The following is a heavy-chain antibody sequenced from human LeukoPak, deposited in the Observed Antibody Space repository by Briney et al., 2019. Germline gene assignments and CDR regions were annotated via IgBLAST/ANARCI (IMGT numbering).Heavy chain of an antibody. J-gene: IGHJ6*04. CDR3: AKVIVAWDGSGSMLYYGMDV. V-gene: IGHV3-30*18. CDR2: ISYDGSNK. Sequence: GGSLRLSCAASGFTFSSYGMHWVRQAPGKGLEWVAVISYDGSNKYYADSVKGRFTISRDNSKNTLYLQMNSLRAEDTAVYYCAKVIVAWDGSGSMLYYGMDVWGKGTTVTVSS. D-gene: IGHD3-10*01. CDR1: GFTFSSYG.